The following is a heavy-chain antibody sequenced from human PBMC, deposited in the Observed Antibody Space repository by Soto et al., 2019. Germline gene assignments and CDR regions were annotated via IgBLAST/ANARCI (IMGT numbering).Heavy chain of an antibody. J-gene: IGHJ6*02. CDR2: FDPEDGET. V-gene: IGHV1-24*01. Sequence: EASVKVSCKVSGYTLTELSMHWVRQAPGKGLEWMGGFDPEDGETIYAQKFQGRVTMTEDTSTDTAYMKLSSLRSEDTAVYYCATAGRLGELSLGGYYYYYGMGVWGQGTTVTVSS. CDR1: GYTLTELS. D-gene: IGHD3-16*02. CDR3: ATAGRLGELSLGGYYYYYGMGV.